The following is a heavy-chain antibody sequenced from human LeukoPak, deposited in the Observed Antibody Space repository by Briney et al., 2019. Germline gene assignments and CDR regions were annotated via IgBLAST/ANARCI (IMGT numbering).Heavy chain of an antibody. CDR2: INPNSGGT. Sequence: GASVKVSCKASGYTFTSYDINWVRQATGQGLEWMGWINPNSGGTNYAQKFQGRVTMTRDTSISTAYMELSRLRSDDTAVYYCASSSPPHDYWGQGTLVTVSS. D-gene: IGHD6-6*01. CDR1: GYTFTSYD. J-gene: IGHJ4*02. V-gene: IGHV1-2*02. CDR3: ASSSPPHDY.